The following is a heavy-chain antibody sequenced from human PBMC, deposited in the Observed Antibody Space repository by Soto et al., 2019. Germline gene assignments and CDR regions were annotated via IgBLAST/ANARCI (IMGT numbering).Heavy chain of an antibody. CDR1: GFTVSSNF. V-gene: IGHV3-66*01. J-gene: IGHJ4*02. Sequence: EVQLVVSGGGLVQPGGSLRLSCAASGFTVSSNFMSWVRQAPGKGLEWVSIIYSDGSTYYADSVKGRFTISRDNSKSTVYLQMNSLGADETAEYYWAIRRYPCGADDYWGKGTLVTVSS. CDR2: IYSDGST. CDR3: AIRRYPCGADDY. D-gene: IGHD2-2*02.